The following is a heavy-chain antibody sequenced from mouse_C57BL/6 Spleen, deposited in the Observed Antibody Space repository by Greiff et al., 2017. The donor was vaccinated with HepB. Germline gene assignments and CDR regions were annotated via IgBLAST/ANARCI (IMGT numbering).Heavy chain of an antibody. Sequence: VQVVESGPGLVQPSQSLSITCTVSGFSLTSYGVHWVRQSPGKGLEWLGVIWRGGSTDYNAAFMSRLSITKDNSKSQVFFKMNSLQADDTAIYYCAKTEDYGSYYFDYWGQGTTLTVSS. J-gene: IGHJ2*01. CDR3: AKTEDYGSYYFDY. D-gene: IGHD1-1*01. CDR1: GFSLTSYG. V-gene: IGHV2-5*01. CDR2: IWRGGST.